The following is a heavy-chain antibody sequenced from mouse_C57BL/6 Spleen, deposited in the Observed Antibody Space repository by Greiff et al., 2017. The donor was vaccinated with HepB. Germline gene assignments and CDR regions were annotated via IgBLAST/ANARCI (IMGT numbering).Heavy chain of an antibody. CDR2: IDPSDSYT. V-gene: IGHV1-50*01. J-gene: IGHJ2*01. CDR3: ARPVYYYGSSYFDY. CDR1: GYTFTSYW. D-gene: IGHD1-1*01. Sequence: VQLQQPGAELVKPGASVKLSCKASGYTFTSYWMQWVKQRPGQGLEWIGEIDPSDSYTNYNQKFKGKATLTVDTSSSTAYMQLSSLTSEDSAVYYCARPVYYYGSSYFDYWGQGTTLTVSS.